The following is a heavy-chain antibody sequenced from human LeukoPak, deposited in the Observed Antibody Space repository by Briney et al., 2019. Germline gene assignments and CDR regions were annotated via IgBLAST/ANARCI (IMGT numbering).Heavy chain of an antibody. CDR3: ARDRVVRGLDY. Sequence: PGGSLRLSCAASGFTFSSYSMNWVRQAPGKGLEWVSYISSASGSIYYADSVKGRFTISRDNAKNSLYLQMNSLRAEDTAVYYCARDRVVRGLDYWGQGTLVTVSS. V-gene: IGHV3-48*04. CDR1: GFTFSSYS. D-gene: IGHD3-10*01. CDR2: ISSASGSI. J-gene: IGHJ4*02.